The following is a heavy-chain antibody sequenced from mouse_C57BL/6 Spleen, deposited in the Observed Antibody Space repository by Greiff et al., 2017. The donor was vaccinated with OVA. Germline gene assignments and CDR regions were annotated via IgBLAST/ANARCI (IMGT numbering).Heavy chain of an antibody. CDR1: GYAFSSSW. V-gene: IGHV1-82*01. D-gene: IGHD4-1*01. Sequence: VQLQESGPELVKPGASVKISCKASGYAFSSSWMNWVKQRPGKGLEWIGRIYPGDGDTNYNGKFKGKATLTADKASSTAYMQLSSLTSEDSAVYFCARGLGVGDYWGQGTTLTVSS. CDR3: ARGLGVGDY. CDR2: IYPGDGDT. J-gene: IGHJ2*01.